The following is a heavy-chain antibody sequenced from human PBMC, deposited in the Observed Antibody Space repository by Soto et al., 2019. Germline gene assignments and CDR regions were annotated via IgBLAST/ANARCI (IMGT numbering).Heavy chain of an antibody. V-gene: IGHV1-18*01. Sequence: QVQLVQSGAEVKKPGASVKVSCKASGYTFTGYYIIWFRQAPGQGPEWMGWISAYNGATSYAQRFQGRVTMATETHTNTAYMEVEGLTSDATAVYYCARDHTGSGWHPVAHHWGQGSLVTVSS. D-gene: IGHD6-19*01. CDR3: ARDHTGSGWHPVAHH. CDR1: GYTFTGYY. CDR2: ISAYNGAT. J-gene: IGHJ5*02.